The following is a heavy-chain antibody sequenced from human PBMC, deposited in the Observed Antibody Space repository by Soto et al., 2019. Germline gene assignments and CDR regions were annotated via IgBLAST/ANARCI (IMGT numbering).Heavy chain of an antibody. CDR2: IYYSGTT. V-gene: IGHV4-59*01. CDR1: GGSTRNYF. Sequence: QVQLQESGPGLVKPSETLSLTCTVSGGSTRNYFWSWIRQPPGKGLEWIGCIYYSGTTNYNSSLKSRVTISLDTSKNQFSLRLRSVTAAHTAVYYCARYVNPYDTAVWFVPWGQGTLVTVSS. J-gene: IGHJ5*02. CDR3: ARYVNPYDTAVWFVP. D-gene: IGHD3-9*01.